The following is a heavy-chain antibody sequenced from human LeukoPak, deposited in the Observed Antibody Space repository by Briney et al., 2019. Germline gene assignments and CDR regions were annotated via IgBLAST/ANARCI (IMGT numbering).Heavy chain of an antibody. V-gene: IGHV3-7*01. J-gene: IGHJ4*02. D-gene: IGHD3-10*01. CDR1: GFTFSSYW. Sequence: GGSLRLSCAASGFTFSSYWMSWVRQAPGKGLEWVGNIKQDGSEKYYVDSVKGRVTISRDNAKNSLYLQMNSLRAEDTAVYYCARRSNHYYGSGSYYSLPFDYWGQGTLVTVSS. CDR3: ARRSNHYYGSGSYYSLPFDY. CDR2: IKQDGSEK.